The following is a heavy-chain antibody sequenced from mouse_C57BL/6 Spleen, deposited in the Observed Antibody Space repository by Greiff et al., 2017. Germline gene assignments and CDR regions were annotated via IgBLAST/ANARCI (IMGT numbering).Heavy chain of an antibody. V-gene: IGHV1-82*01. D-gene: IGHD2-1*01. CDR2: IYPGDGDT. Sequence: VQLQQSGPELVKPGASVKISCKASGYAFSSSWMNWVKQRPGKGLEWIGRIYPGDGDTNYNGKFKGKATLTADNSSSTAYMQLSSLTSEDSAVYFCSKYYYGHYEPWFAYSSQCTLFPVSA. J-gene: IGHJ3*01. CDR1: GYAFSSSW. CDR3: SKYYYGHYEPWFAY.